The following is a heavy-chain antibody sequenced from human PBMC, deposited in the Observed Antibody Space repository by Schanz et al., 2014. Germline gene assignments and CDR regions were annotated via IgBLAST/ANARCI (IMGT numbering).Heavy chain of an antibody. CDR3: ARDQSPYANASDVRYFDY. J-gene: IGHJ4*02. CDR1: GYTFSDYG. Sequence: QVQLVQSGDEVKKPGASVKVSCKTSGYTFSDYGITWVRQAPGQGLEWVGWISPYTGNTHYFDKMEGRVAMTTDTSTSTAYMELSNLRSDDTAVYYCARDQSPYANASDVRYFDYWGQGSLVTVSS. D-gene: IGHD2-2*01. CDR2: ISPYTGNT. V-gene: IGHV1-18*01.